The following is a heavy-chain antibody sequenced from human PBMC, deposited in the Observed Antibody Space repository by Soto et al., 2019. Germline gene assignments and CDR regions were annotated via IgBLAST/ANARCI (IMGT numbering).Heavy chain of an antibody. J-gene: IGHJ6*02. CDR3: TRKSPPEGMAV. CDR2: IGSAGDT. Sequence: EVQLVESGGGLVQPGGSLRLSCAASGFTLSGYDIHWVRQATGKGLEWVSGIGSAGDTHYEDSVKGRFTISRENAKNSSYLQMNSLRDGDTAVYYCTRKSPPEGMAVWGQGTTVTVSS. V-gene: IGHV3-13*01. CDR1: GFTLSGYD.